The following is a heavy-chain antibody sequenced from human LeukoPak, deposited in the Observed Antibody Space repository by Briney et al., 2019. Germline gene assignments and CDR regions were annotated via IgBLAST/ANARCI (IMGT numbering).Heavy chain of an antibody. CDR2: ISGSGGST. CDR3: AKDRGRYSYGSVDY. D-gene: IGHD5-12*01. J-gene: IGHJ4*02. Sequence: PGGSLRLSCAASGFAFSSYAISWVRQAPGKGLGWVSSISGSGGSTYYADSVKGRFTISRDNFKNTLYLQMNSLRVEDTAVYYCAKDRGRYSYGSVDYWGQGTLVTVSS. CDR1: GFAFSSYA. V-gene: IGHV3-23*01.